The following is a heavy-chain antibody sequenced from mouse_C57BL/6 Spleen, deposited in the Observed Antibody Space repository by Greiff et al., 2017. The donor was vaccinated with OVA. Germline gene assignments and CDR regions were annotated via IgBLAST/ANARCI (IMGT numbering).Heavy chain of an antibody. J-gene: IGHJ4*01. Sequence: QVQLQQPGAELVKPGASVKLSCKASGYTFTSYWMHWVKQRPGQGLEWIGMIHPNSGSTNYNEKFKSKATLTVDKSSSTAYMQLSSLTSEDSAVYYCARDLFDYYGSSYAMDYWGQGTSVTVSS. CDR3: ARDLFDYYGSSYAMDY. CDR1: GYTFTSYW. CDR2: IHPNSGST. D-gene: IGHD1-1*01. V-gene: IGHV1-64*01.